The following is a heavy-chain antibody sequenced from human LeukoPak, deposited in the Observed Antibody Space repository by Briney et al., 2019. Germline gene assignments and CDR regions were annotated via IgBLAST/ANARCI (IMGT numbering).Heavy chain of an antibody. V-gene: IGHV3-23*01. Sequence: HPGGSLRLSCAASGFTFSSYGMSWVRQAPGKGLEWVSAISGSGGSTYYADSVKGRFTISRDNSKNTLYLQMNSLRAEDTAVYYCAREGRGSGWDWYFDLWGRGTLVTVSS. CDR3: AREGRGSGWDWYFDL. CDR1: GFTFSSYG. CDR2: ISGSGGST. D-gene: IGHD6-19*01. J-gene: IGHJ2*01.